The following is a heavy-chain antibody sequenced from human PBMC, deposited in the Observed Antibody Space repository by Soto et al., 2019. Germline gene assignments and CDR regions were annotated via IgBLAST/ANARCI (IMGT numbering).Heavy chain of an antibody. D-gene: IGHD7-27*01. CDR2: ISHSGSI. CDR3: ARGGGPNWGFFIY. Sequence: QVQLQESGPGLVKPSETLSLTCTVSGGSISSYYWSWIRQPPGKGVEWIGYISHSGSIDYNPSLKCRVAISMDISKNQFSLKLSSVTAADTAVYYCARGGGPNWGFFIYWGQGTLVAVSS. CDR1: GGSISSYY. J-gene: IGHJ4*02. V-gene: IGHV4-59*08.